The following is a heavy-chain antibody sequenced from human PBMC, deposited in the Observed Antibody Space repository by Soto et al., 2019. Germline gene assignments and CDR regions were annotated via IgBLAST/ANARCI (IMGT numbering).Heavy chain of an antibody. Sequence: PGGSLRLSCSASGFTFSSYGMHWVRQASGKGLEWVAVISYDGSNKYYADSVKGRFTISRDNSKSTLYLQMNSLRAEDTAVYYCAKATADFWSGYYPPTAPNYYYYGMDVWGQGTTVTVSS. CDR3: AKATADFWSGYYPPTAPNYYYYGMDV. CDR1: GFTFSSYG. D-gene: IGHD3-3*01. V-gene: IGHV3-30*18. J-gene: IGHJ6*02. CDR2: ISYDGSNK.